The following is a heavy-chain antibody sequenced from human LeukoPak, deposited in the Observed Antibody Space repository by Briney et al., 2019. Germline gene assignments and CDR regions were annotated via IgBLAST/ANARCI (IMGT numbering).Heavy chain of an antibody. CDR2: MNSDGSST. J-gene: IGHJ4*02. D-gene: IGHD6-13*01. V-gene: IGHV3-74*01. CDR3: ARGESSSWYD. CDR1: GFTFSTYR. Sequence: GGSLRLSCAASGFTFSTYRMHWVRQGPGKGLVWVLGMNSDGSSTVYADSVKGRFTISRDNAKNTLYLQMNSLRAEDTAVYYCARGESSSWYDWGQGTLVTVSS.